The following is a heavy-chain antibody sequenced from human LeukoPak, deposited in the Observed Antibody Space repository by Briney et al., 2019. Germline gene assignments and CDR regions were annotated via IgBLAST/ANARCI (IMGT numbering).Heavy chain of an antibody. J-gene: IGHJ4*02. CDR3: ASSPIRPGDY. V-gene: IGHV3-7*01. D-gene: IGHD3-10*01. Sequence: TGGSLRLSCAASGFTFSNYWMSWVRQTPGKGLEWVANIKQDGSEKYYVDSVKGRFTISRDNAKNSLYLQMNSLGAEDTAVYYCASSPIRPGDYWGQGTLVTVSS. CDR2: IKQDGSEK. CDR1: GFTFSNYW.